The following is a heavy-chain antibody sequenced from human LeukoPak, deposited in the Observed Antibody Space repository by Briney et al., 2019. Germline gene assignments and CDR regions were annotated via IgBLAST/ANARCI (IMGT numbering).Heavy chain of an antibody. D-gene: IGHD4-23*01. CDR2: ISSSGSTM. CDR1: GFTFSSSA. CDR3: ARDYGGSSPFDY. J-gene: IGHJ4*02. Sequence: GGSLRLSCAASGFTFSSSAMSWVRQAPGKGLEWVSYISSSGSTMYYTDSVKGRFIISRDNAKNSLYLQMNSLRAEDTAVYYCARDYGGSSPFDYWGQGTLVTVSS. V-gene: IGHV3-48*03.